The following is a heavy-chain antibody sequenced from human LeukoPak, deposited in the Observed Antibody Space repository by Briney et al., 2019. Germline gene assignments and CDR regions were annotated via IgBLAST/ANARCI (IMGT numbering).Heavy chain of an antibody. V-gene: IGHV4-59*01. CDR1: GGSISNYY. D-gene: IGHD4-23*01. Sequence: SETLSLTCTVSGGSISNYYLIWIPQPPGKGLEWIGYIYYSGSTNYNPSLKSRVTISVDTSKTQLSLKLSSVTAADTAVYYCARMGNYGANSYYFDYWGQGTLVTVSS. J-gene: IGHJ4*02. CDR3: ARMGNYGANSYYFDY. CDR2: IYYSGST.